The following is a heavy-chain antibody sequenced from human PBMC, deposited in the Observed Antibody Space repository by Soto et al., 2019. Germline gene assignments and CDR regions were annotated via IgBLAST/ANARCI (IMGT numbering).Heavy chain of an antibody. D-gene: IGHD1-1*01. J-gene: IGHJ5*02. CDR1: GFIFSDYE. CDR3: ARGPYRNNYNWFDS. CDR2: ISGSGLTI. V-gene: IGHV3-48*03. Sequence: EVQLVESGGGLVQPGGSLRLSCAASGFIFSDYEINWVRQAPGKWREWVSYISGSGLTIYDADSVKGRFTISRDNAKNSLYLQMNSLGVEDTAVYYCARGPYRNNYNWFDSWGQGTLVTVSS.